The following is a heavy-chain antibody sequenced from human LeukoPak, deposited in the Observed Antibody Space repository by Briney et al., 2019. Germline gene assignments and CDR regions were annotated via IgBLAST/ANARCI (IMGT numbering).Heavy chain of an antibody. D-gene: IGHD3-9*01. Sequence: SQTLSLTCAVSDASISSGGYYWTWIRQPPGKGLEWIGYIYHTGSTYYNPSLNSRVTISVDRSKNQFSLTLTSVTAADTAVYYCARGGYDYILTGYIWFDPWGQGTLVTVTS. V-gene: IGHV4-30-2*01. CDR1: DASISSGGYY. CDR2: IYHTGST. CDR3: ARGGYDYILTGYIWFDP. J-gene: IGHJ5*02.